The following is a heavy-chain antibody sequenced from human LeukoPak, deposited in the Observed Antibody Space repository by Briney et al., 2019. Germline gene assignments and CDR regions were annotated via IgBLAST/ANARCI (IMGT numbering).Heavy chain of an antibody. Sequence: GGSLRLSCAASGFTFSSYGMHWVRQAPGKGLEWVAVISYDGSNKNYADSVKGRFIISRDNSKNTLYLQMNSLRAEDTAVYYCAKSWVYDSGSYWGRIDYWGQGTLVTVSS. J-gene: IGHJ4*02. CDR2: ISYDGSNK. CDR1: GFTFSSYG. V-gene: IGHV3-30*18. CDR3: AKSWVYDSGSYWGRIDY. D-gene: IGHD3-10*01.